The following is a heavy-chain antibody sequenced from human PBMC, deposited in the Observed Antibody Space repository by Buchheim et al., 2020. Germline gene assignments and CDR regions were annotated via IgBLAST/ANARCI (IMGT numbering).Heavy chain of an antibody. D-gene: IGHD6-19*01. Sequence: QVQLVQSGAEEKKPGASVKVSCKASAYQINVFAIHWVRQAPGQSFEWLGWIHGGEGNTTYSQKFQGRVTITRDIYANTVYMEVNSLRLEDTAVYFCVRESAVAGDYWGQGTL. V-gene: IGHV1-3*05. CDR1: AYQINVFA. CDR2: IHGGEGNT. J-gene: IGHJ4*02. CDR3: VRESAVAGDY.